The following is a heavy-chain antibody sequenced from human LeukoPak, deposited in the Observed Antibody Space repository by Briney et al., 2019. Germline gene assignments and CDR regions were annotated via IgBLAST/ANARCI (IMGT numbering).Heavy chain of an antibody. CDR2: ISWNSGRI. D-gene: IGHD6-19*01. CDR1: GFTFDDYA. J-gene: IGHJ4*02. Sequence: GRSLRLSCAASGFTFDDYAMHWVRQAPGKGLEWVSGISWNSGRINYAVSVKGRFTISRDNSKNTLYLQMNNLRAEDTAVYHCAKDRHSSGWRGGDFDYWGQGTLVTVSS. CDR3: AKDRHSSGWRGGDFDY. V-gene: IGHV3-9*01.